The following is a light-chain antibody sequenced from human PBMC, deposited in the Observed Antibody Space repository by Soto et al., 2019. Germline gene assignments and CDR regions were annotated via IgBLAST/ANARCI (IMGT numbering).Light chain of an antibody. J-gene: IGLJ3*02. Sequence: QSALTQPASVSGSPGQSITISCTGTSSDVGDYNYVSWYQQHPGKAPKLMIYDVSDRPSGVSNRFSGSKSGNTASLTISGLQAEDEADYYCSSYTSSSTLVLGGGTKLTVL. CDR3: SSYTSSSTLV. CDR2: DVS. CDR1: SSDVGDYNY. V-gene: IGLV2-14*03.